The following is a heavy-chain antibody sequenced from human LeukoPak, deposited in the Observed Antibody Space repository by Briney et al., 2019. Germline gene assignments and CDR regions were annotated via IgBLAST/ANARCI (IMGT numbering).Heavy chain of an antibody. CDR2: IYYSGSA. D-gene: IGHD3-22*01. CDR3: ARENYYNTSGVTDY. CDR1: GGSISSSSYY. V-gene: IGHV4-39*07. J-gene: IGHJ4*02. Sequence: SDTLSLTCTVSGGSISSSSYYWGWIRQPPGKGLEWIGSIYYSGSAYYNPSLTGRVTISIDTSKKQFSLKLSSVTAADTAVYYCARENYYNTSGVTDYWGQGTLVTVSS.